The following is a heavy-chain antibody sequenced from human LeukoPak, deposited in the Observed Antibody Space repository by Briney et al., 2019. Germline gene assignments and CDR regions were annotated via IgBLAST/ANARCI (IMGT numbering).Heavy chain of an antibody. CDR3: ARYYYGSGSFPAFDY. CDR1: GGSISSGGYS. CDR2: IYHSGST. Sequence: PSETLSLTCAVSGGSISSGGYSWSWIRQPPGKGLDWMGYIYHSGSTYYNPSLKSRVTISVDRSKNQFSLKLSSVTAADTAVYYCARYYYGSGSFPAFDYWGQGTLVTVSS. V-gene: IGHV4-30-2*01. J-gene: IGHJ4*02. D-gene: IGHD3-10*01.